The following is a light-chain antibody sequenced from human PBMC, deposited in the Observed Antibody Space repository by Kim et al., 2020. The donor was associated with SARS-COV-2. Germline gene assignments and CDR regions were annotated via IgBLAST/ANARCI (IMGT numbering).Light chain of an antibody. Sequence: LEQTVRITCQGASLRSYYASWYQQKPGQAPVLVIYGKNNRPSGIPDRFSGSSSGNTASLTITGAQAEDEADYYCNSRDSSGNHPVVFGGGTQLTVL. CDR2: GKN. J-gene: IGLJ2*01. V-gene: IGLV3-19*01. CDR3: NSRDSSGNHPVV. CDR1: SLRSYY.